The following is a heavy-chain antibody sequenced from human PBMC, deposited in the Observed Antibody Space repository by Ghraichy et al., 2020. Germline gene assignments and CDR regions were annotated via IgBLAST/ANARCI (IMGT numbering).Heavy chain of an antibody. CDR1: GDSVSSNTAA. J-gene: IGHJ3*02. D-gene: IGHD4-23*01. V-gene: IGHV6-1*01. CDR2: TYYRSKWYN. CDR3: ARGGTVVTPGYTFDI. Sequence: TLSLTCAISGDSVSSNTAAWNWIRQSPSRGLEYLGRTYYRSKWYNEYAVSVKSRITINPDTSKNQFSLQVNSVTPEDTAVYYCARGGTVVTPGYTFDIWGQGTMVTVSS.